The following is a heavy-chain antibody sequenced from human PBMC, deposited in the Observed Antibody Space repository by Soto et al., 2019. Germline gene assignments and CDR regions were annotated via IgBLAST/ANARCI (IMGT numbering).Heavy chain of an antibody. V-gene: IGHV3-30*18. Sequence: SGGSLRLSCAASGFTFSSYGMHWVRQAPGKGLEWVAVISYDGSNKYYGDSVKGRFTISRDNSKNTLYLQMNSLRAEDTAVYYCAKDKGFWTGYYNPDYYYGMDVWGQGTTVTVSS. CDR2: ISYDGSNK. J-gene: IGHJ6*02. CDR1: GFTFSSYG. D-gene: IGHD3-9*01. CDR3: AKDKGFWTGYYNPDYYYGMDV.